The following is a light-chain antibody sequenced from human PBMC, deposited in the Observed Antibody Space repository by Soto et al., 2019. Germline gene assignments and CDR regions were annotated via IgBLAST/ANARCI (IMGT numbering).Light chain of an antibody. J-gene: IGKJ1*01. CDR3: QQYSDYSGT. CDR1: QTISSW. Sequence: DIQMTQSPSTLSGSVGDRVTITCRASQTISSWLAWYQQKPGKAPKLLIYDASSLESGVPSRFSGRGSGTEFTLTISSLQPDDFATYDCQQYSDYSGTFAQGTKVDIK. V-gene: IGKV1-5*01. CDR2: DAS.